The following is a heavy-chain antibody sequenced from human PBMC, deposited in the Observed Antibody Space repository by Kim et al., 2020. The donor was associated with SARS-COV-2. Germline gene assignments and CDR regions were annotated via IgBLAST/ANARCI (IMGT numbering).Heavy chain of an antibody. CDR2: IYYSGST. Sequence: SETLSLTCTVSGGSISSGDYYWSWIRQPPGKVLEWIGYIYYSGSTYYNPSLKSRVTISVDTSKNQFSLKLSSVTAADTAVYYCARDRWATVTFSDAFVIWGQGTRITVSS. D-gene: IGHD4-17*01. V-gene: IGHV4-30-4*01. CDR1: GGSISSGDYY. J-gene: IGHJ3*02. CDR3: ARDRWATVTFSDAFVI.